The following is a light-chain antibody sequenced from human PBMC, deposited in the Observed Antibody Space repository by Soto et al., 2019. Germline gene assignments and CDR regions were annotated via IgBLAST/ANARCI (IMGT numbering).Light chain of an antibody. CDR1: SSDVGAYNF. V-gene: IGLV2-11*01. Sequence: QSALTQPPSVSGSPGQSVTISCTGTSSDVGAYNFVSWYQQYPGKAPKLIIFDVSARPSGVPNRFSGSKSGNTASLTISGLQAEDEADYYCSSYTTSSTLYVFGTGTKVTVL. CDR2: DVS. CDR3: SSYTTSSTLYV. J-gene: IGLJ1*01.